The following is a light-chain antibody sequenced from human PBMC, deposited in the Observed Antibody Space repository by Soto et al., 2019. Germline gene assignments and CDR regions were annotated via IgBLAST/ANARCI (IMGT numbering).Light chain of an antibody. CDR1: QSLSRW. V-gene: IGKV1-5*01. Sequence: DIPMTQSPSTLSASVGDRVTITCRASQSLSRWLAWYQQKPGTAPKLLIYDASILQSGVPSRFSGSGSGTEFTLTISSLQPDDFATYYCQEYDGYLWTFGQGTKVEIK. CDR3: QEYDGYLWT. J-gene: IGKJ1*01. CDR2: DAS.